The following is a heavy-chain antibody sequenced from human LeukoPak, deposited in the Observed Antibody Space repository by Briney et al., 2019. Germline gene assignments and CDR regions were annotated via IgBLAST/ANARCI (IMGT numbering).Heavy chain of an antibody. D-gene: IGHD1-1*01. V-gene: IGHV4-31*03. CDR2: IYYSGST. J-gene: IGHJ4*02. CDR3: ARYGLERRSFDY. Sequence: SETLSLTCTVSGGSISSGGYYWSWIRQHPGKGLERIGYIYYSGSTYYNPSLKSRVTISVDTSKNQFSLKLSSVTAADTAVYYCARYGLERRSFDYWGQGTLVTGSS. CDR1: GGSISSGGYY.